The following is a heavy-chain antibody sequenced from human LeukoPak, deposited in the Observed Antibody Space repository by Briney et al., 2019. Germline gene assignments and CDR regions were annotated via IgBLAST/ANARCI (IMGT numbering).Heavy chain of an antibody. CDR2: ISAYNGNT. CDR3: ARVAYYYDSSGYYYVKYYFDY. Sequence: ASVKVSCKASGGTFSSYAISWVRQAPGQGLEWMGWISAYNGNTNYAQKLQGRVTMTTDTSTSTAYMELRSLRSDDTAVYYCARVAYYYDSSGYYYVKYYFDYWGQGTLVTVSS. D-gene: IGHD3-22*01. J-gene: IGHJ4*02. CDR1: GGTFSSYA. V-gene: IGHV1-18*01.